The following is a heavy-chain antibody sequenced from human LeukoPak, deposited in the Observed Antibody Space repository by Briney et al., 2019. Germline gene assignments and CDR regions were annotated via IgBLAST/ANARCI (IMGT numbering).Heavy chain of an antibody. V-gene: IGHV3-9*01. Sequence: PGGSLRLSCAASGFTFDDYAMHWVRQAPGKGLEWVSGISWNSGSIGYADSVKGRFTISRDNAKNSLYLQMNSLRAEDTALYYCAKDLFSGLSKAVAGTSLDAFDIWGQGTMVTVSS. D-gene: IGHD6-19*01. CDR1: GFTFDDYA. J-gene: IGHJ3*02. CDR3: AKDLFSGLSKAVAGTSLDAFDI. CDR2: ISWNSGSI.